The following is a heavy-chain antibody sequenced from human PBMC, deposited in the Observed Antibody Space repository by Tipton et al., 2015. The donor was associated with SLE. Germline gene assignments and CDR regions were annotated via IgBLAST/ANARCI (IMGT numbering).Heavy chain of an antibody. CDR3: ARDGVYGSSFDY. J-gene: IGHJ4*02. D-gene: IGHD2-8*01. CDR1: GGSISSGSYY. Sequence: TLSLTCTVSGGSISSGSYYWSWIRQPAGKGLEWIGYIYTSGSTNYNPSLKSRVTISVDTSKNQFSLKLSSVTAADTAVYYCARDGVYGSSFDYWGQGTLVTVSS. CDR2: IYTSGST. V-gene: IGHV4-61*09.